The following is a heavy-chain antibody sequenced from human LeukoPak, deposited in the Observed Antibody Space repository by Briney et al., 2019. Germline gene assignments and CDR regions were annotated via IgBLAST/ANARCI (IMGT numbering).Heavy chain of an antibody. J-gene: IGHJ4*02. Sequence: PGRSLRLSCAASGFTFDDYAMHWVRQAPGKGLEWVSGISWNSGSIGYADSVKGRFTISRDNAKNSLYLQMNSLRAEDTALYYCAKDIGIFGVGALDYWGQGTLVTVSS. D-gene: IGHD3-3*01. CDR2: ISWNSGSI. CDR1: GFTFDDYA. CDR3: AKDIGIFGVGALDY. V-gene: IGHV3-9*01.